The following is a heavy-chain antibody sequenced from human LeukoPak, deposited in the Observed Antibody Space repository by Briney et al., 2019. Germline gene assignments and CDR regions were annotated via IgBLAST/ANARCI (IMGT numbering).Heavy chain of an antibody. CDR1: GGSFSGYY. V-gene: IGHV4-34*01. CDR2: INHSGST. D-gene: IGHD6-13*01. CDR3: ARGRQQGREGSFDY. J-gene: IGHJ4*02. Sequence: SETLSLTCAVYGGSFSGYYWSWIRQPPGKGPEWIGEINHSGSTNYNPSLKSRVTISVDTSKNQFSLKLSSMTAADTAVYYCARGRQQGREGSFDYWGQGTLVTASS.